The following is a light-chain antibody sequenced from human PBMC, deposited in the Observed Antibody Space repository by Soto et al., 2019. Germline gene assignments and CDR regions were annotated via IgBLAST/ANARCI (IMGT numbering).Light chain of an antibody. CDR1: RSVSSN. Sequence: EILMTQSPATLSVSPGERATLSCRASRSVSSNLAWYQQKPGQAPRLLIYGASTRATAIPARFSGSGSGTEFTLTISSLQSEDFAVYYCQQYNNCPPLTFGGGTKVEIK. CDR2: GAS. J-gene: IGKJ4*01. V-gene: IGKV3-15*01. CDR3: QQYNNCPPLT.